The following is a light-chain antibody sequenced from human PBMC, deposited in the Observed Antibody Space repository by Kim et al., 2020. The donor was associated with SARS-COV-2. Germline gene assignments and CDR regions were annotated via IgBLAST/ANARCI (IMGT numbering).Light chain of an antibody. CDR1: SLRSYS. CDR2: GKN. Sequence: ALGQTVRITGQGDSLRSYSASWYQQKPGQAPVLVIYGKNNRPSGIPDRFSGSSSGNTASLTITGAQAEDEADYYCNSRDSSGNHYVFGTGTKVTVL. V-gene: IGLV3-19*01. CDR3: NSRDSSGNHYV. J-gene: IGLJ1*01.